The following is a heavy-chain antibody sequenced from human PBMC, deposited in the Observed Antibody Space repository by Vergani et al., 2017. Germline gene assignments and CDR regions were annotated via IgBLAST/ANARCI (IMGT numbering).Heavy chain of an antibody. J-gene: IGHJ1*01. CDR1: GFTFDDYA. V-gene: IGHV3-9*01. D-gene: IGHD3-22*01. CDR3: AKSSSLYYYDSSGYYYFQH. CDR2: ISWNSGSI. Sequence: VQLVESGGGLVKPGGSLRLSCAASGFTFDDYAMHWVRQAPGKGLEWVSGISWNSGSIGYADSVKGRFTISRDNAKNSLYLQMNSLRAEDTALYYCAKSSSLYYYDSSGYYYFQHWGQGTLVTVSS.